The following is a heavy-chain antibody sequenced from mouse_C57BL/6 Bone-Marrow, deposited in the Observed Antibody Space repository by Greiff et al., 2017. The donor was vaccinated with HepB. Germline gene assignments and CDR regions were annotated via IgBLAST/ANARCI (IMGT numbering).Heavy chain of an antibody. CDR3: DLITTVVAWYFDV. Sequence: EVQLQQSGPELVKPGASVKISCKASGYSFTGYYMHWVKQSHGNILDWIGFIYPYNGVSSYNQKFKGKATLTVDKSSSTAYMELRSLTSEDSAVYDFDLITTVVAWYFDVWGTGTTVTVSS. V-gene: IGHV1-31*01. CDR2: IYPYNGVS. CDR1: GYSFTGYY. J-gene: IGHJ1*03. D-gene: IGHD1-1*01.